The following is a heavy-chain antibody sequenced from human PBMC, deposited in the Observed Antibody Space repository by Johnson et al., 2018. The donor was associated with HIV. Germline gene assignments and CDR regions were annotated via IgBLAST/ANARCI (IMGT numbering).Heavy chain of an antibody. D-gene: IGHD4-17*01. Sequence: QVQLVESGGGVVQPGRSLRLSCAASGFTFSSYAMHWVRQAPGKGLEWVAVISYDGSNKYYADSVKGRFTISRDTSKNTLYLQMNSLRAEDTAVYYCARELEFGDLRKNDAFDIWGQGTMVTVSS. V-gene: IGHV3-30-3*01. CDR2: ISYDGSNK. CDR3: ARELEFGDLRKNDAFDI. CDR1: GFTFSSYA. J-gene: IGHJ3*02.